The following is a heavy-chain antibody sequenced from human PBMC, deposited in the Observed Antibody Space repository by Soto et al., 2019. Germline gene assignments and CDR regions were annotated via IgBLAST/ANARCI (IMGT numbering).Heavy chain of an antibody. D-gene: IGHD6-19*01. CDR2: VSHDGRNT. CDR3: ANGGRQWLVTSDFNY. CDR1: GFTFSDYA. J-gene: IGHJ4*02. V-gene: IGHV3-30*04. Sequence: VQLVESGGGVVQPGRSLRLSCAASGFTFSDYATHWVRQAPGKGLEWVAVVSHDGRNTHYADSVKGRFTISRDSSKNTVSLEMTSLRAEDTAVYYCANGGRQWLVTSDFNYWGQGDLVTVSS.